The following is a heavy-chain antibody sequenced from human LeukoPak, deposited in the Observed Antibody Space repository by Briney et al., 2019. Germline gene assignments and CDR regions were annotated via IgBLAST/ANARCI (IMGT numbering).Heavy chain of an antibody. CDR2: IYYSGST. CDR1: GGSISSSSYY. D-gene: IGHD1-20*01. CDR3: ARRKYNWNLKGYFDY. Sequence: SETLSLTCTVSGGSISSSSYYWGWIRQPPGKGLEWIGSIYYSGSTYYNPSLKSRVTISVDTSKNQFSLKLSSVTAADTAVYYCARRKYNWNLKGYFDYWGQGTLVTVSS. V-gene: IGHV4-39*07. J-gene: IGHJ4*02.